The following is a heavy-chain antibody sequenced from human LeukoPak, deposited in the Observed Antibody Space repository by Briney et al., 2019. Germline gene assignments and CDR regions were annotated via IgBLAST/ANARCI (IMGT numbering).Heavy chain of an antibody. J-gene: IGHJ6*03. CDR3: AKDVAGGVYYYMDV. CDR1: GFTFSSYA. Sequence: GGSLRLSCGASGFTFSSYAMSWVRQAPGKGLEWVSSFSESGGSTYYADSVKGRFTISRDNSKNSLYLQMNSLRAEDTALYYCAKDVAGGVYYYMDVWGKGTTVTVSS. CDR2: FSESGGST. D-gene: IGHD6-13*01. V-gene: IGHV3-43D*03.